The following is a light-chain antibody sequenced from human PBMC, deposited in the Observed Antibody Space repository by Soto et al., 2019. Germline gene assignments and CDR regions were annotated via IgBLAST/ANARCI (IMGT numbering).Light chain of an antibody. CDR2: LEGSGSY. CDR1: SGHSSYI. CDR3: ETWDSNTRV. Sequence: QPVLTQSSSASASLGSSVKLTCTLSSGHSSYIIAWHQQQPGKAPRYLMKLEGSGSYNKWSGVPDRFSGSSSGADRYLTISNLHSEDEADYYCETWDSNTRVFGGGTKLTVL. V-gene: IGLV4-60*03. J-gene: IGLJ3*02.